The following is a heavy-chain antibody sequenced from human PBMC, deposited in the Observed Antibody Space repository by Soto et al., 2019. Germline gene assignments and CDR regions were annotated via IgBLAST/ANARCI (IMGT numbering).Heavy chain of an antibody. CDR1: GVTFSTYW. CDR3: SRSLNS. J-gene: IGHJ4*02. V-gene: IGHV3-7*02. CDR2: INQDGSEK. Sequence: GGSLRLSCAASGVTFSTYWMDLVRQTPVKGLEWVANINQDGSEKNYVDSVKGRFTISRDNAKNSLYLQMSSLPAEDSALYYCSRSLNSWGQGTLVTVSS.